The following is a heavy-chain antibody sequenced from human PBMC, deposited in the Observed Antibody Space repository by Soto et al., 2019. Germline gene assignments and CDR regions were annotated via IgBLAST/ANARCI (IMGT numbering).Heavy chain of an antibody. J-gene: IGHJ3*02. D-gene: IGHD2-15*01. CDR1: GYTFTSYG. CDR3: ARWWSAGAFDI. Sequence: ASVKVSCKASGYTFTSYGISWVRQAPGQGLEWMGWISSYNGNTYYAQKLQGRVTMTTDTSTSTAYRELRSLRSDDTAVYYCARWWSAGAFDIWGQGTMVTVSS. V-gene: IGHV1-18*01. CDR2: ISSYNGNT.